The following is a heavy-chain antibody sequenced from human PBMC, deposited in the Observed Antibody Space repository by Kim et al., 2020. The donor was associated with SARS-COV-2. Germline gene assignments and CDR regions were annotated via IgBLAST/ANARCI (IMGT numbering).Heavy chain of an antibody. CDR2: ITYDGNSK. V-gene: IGHV3-33*05. D-gene: IGHD7-27*01. J-gene: IGHJ4*02. Sequence: GGSLRLPCAASGFNFNTYGMSWVRQAPGKGLEWVALITYDGNSKYYPDSVKGRFTISRDNSKNTVYLQMNSLRAEDTSLYFCTSDRPNWGFEYWGQGTLVTVSS. CDR1: GFNFNTYG. CDR3: TSDRPNWGFEY.